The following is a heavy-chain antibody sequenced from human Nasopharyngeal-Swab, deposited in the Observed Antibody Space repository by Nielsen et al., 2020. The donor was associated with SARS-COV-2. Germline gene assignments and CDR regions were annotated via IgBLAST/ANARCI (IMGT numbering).Heavy chain of an antibody. V-gene: IGHV4-59*01. Sequence: CQAAGKGLEWIGYIYYGGSTNYNPSLKSRVTISVDTSKNQFSLKLSSVTAADTAVYYCARESPAGDAFDIWGQGTMVTVSS. D-gene: IGHD1-14*01. CDR3: ARESPAGDAFDI. CDR2: IYYGGST. J-gene: IGHJ3*02.